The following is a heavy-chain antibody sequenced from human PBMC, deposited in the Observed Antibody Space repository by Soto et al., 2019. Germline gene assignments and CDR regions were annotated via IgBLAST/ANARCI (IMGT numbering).Heavy chain of an antibody. CDR2: ISGSGGST. D-gene: IGHD1-1*01. CDR3: AKAQKSPWNSGPGSY. Sequence: PGGSLRLSCAASGFTFSSYAMSWVRQAPGKGLEWVSAISGSGGSTYYADSVKGRFTISRDNSKNTLYLQMNSLRAEDTAVYYCAKAQKSPWNSGPGSYWGQGTLVTVSS. J-gene: IGHJ4*02. CDR1: GFTFSSYA. V-gene: IGHV3-23*01.